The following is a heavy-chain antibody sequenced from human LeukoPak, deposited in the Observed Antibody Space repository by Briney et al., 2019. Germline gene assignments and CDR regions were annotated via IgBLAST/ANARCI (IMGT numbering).Heavy chain of an antibody. Sequence: GGSLRLSCAASGFTFSSYAMTWVRQAPGKGLEWVSGISVSGGSTSYADSVKGRLTISRDNSKNTLYLQMNSLRAEDTAVYYCAKDQVGRFDYWGQGTLVTVSS. CDR1: GFTFSSYA. J-gene: IGHJ4*02. CDR2: ISVSGGST. CDR3: AKDQVGRFDY. V-gene: IGHV3-23*01.